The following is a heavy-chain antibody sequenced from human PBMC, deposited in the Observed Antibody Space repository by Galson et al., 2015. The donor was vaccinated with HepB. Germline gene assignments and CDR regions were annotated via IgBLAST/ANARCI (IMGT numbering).Heavy chain of an antibody. V-gene: IGHV4-39*01. D-gene: IGHD3-3*01. CDR3: ARLNTIFGVVMYYYGMDV. J-gene: IGHJ6*02. CDR2: IYYSGST. CDR1: YY. Sequence: YYMAWIRQAPGKGLEWIGSIYYSGSTYYNPSLEGRVTISVDTSKNQFSLKLSSVTAADTAVYYCARLNTIFGVVMYYYGMDVWGQGTTVTVSS.